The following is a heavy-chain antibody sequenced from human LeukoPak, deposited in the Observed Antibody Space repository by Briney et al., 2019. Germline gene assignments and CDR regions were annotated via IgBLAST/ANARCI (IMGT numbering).Heavy chain of an antibody. D-gene: IGHD3-22*01. CDR3: ARGVYYYDSSSPVAFDI. Sequence: GGSLRLSCAVSGFTFSDYYMSWVRQAPGKGLEWVSYINRSSSTTYYADAVKGRFTISRDNAKNSLYLQMNSLRAEDTAVYYCARGVYYYDSSSPVAFDIWGQGTMVTVSS. V-gene: IGHV3-11*01. CDR1: GFTFSDYY. CDR2: INRSSSTT. J-gene: IGHJ3*02.